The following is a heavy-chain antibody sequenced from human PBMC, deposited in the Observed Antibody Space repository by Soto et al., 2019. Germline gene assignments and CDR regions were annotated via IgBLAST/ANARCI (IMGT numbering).Heavy chain of an antibody. Sequence: SETLSLTCAVSGGSISSSNWWRWFRQPPGKGLEWIGEIYHSGSTNYNPSLKSRVTISVDKSKNQFSLKLSSVTAADTAVYYCARTVVLVPAARTYYGMDVWGQGTTVTVS. CDR3: ARTVVLVPAARTYYGMDV. CDR2: IYHSGST. CDR1: GGSISSSNW. V-gene: IGHV4-4*02. D-gene: IGHD2-2*01. J-gene: IGHJ6*02.